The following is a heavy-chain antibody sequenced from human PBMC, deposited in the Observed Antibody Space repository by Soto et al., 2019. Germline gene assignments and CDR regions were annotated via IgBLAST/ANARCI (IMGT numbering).Heavy chain of an antibody. CDR1: GGSISSYF. D-gene: IGHD6-19*01. CDR3: ARDRGLGSGWYGWFDP. J-gene: IGHJ5*02. CDR2: IYYSEST. V-gene: IGHV4-59*01. Sequence: QVQLQESGPGLVKPSETLSLTCTVSGGSISSYFWRWIRQPPGKGLAWIGYIYYSESTNYNPSLMSRVTRSVDTSKNQFARKLSSVTAADTAVYYCARDRGLGSGWYGWFDPWGQGTLVTVSS.